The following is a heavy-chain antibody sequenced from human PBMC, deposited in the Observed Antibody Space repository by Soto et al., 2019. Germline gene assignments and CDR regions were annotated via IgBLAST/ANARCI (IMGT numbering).Heavy chain of an antibody. CDR3: AKDSTSNYDFWSGYFY. V-gene: IGHV3-23*01. Sequence: PGGSLRLSCAASGFTFSSYAMSWVRQAPGKGLEWVSAISGSGGSTYYADSVKGQFTISRDNSKNKQYLQMNSLRAEDTAVYYCAKDSTSNYDFWSGYFYWGQGTLVTVSS. D-gene: IGHD3-3*01. CDR1: GFTFSSYA. J-gene: IGHJ4*02. CDR2: ISGSGGST.